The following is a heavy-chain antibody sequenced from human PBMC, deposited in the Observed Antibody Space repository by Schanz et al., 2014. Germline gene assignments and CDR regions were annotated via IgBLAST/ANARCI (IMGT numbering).Heavy chain of an antibody. CDR2: ISPYNGNT. J-gene: IGHJ2*01. CDR3: VRVPSRDVSFDL. CDR1: GYTFTSYG. Sequence: QVQLVQSGAEVKKPGASVKVSCKASGYTFTSYGISWVRQAPGQGLEWMGWISPYNGNTNYAQKLQGRVTMTADTSTSTAYIDLRSLRSDDTAHYYCVRVPSRDVSFDLWGRGTLVTVSS. V-gene: IGHV1-18*01. D-gene: IGHD3-16*01.